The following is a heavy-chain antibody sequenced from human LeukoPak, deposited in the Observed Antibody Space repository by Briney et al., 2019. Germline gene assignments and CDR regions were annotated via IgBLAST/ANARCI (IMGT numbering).Heavy chain of an antibody. D-gene: IGHD2-15*01. V-gene: IGHV4-59*01. Sequence: SQTLSLTCTVSGGSISSYYCSWIRQPPRKGLEWIGYIHYSGSTNYNPSLKSRVIISVDTSKNQFSLKLSSVTAADTAVYYCAREAPICSGGTCYDYWGQGTLVTVSS. CDR2: IHYSGST. J-gene: IGHJ4*02. CDR1: GGSISSYY. CDR3: AREAPICSGGTCYDY.